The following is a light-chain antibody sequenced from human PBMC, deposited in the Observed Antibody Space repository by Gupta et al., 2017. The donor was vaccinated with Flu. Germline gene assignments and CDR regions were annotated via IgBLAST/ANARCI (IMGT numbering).Light chain of an antibody. J-gene: IGLJ2*01. V-gene: IGLV3-19*01. CDR3: NSRDSTDNHQAV. CDR2: AKN. CDR1: SLRNYY. Sequence: SSELTQDPAVSVALGQTVRITCQGDSLRNYYASWYQQKPGQAPVIVIYAKNILPSGIPDRFSGSSSRNTASLTITGAQAEDEADYYCNSRDSTDNHQAVFGGGTKLTVL.